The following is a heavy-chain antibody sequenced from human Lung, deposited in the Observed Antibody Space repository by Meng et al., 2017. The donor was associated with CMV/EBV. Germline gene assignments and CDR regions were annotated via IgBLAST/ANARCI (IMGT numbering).Heavy chain of an antibody. V-gene: IGHV4-34*01. Sequence: QVQLHQLRAGLSTPAETLSLTCAVYGGSFSGYYWSWIRQPPGKGLEWIGEINHSGSTNYNPSLKSRVTISVDTSKNQFSLKLSSVTAADTAVYYCARGFLSFVRVFDYWGQGTLVTVSS. CDR3: ARGFLSFVRVFDY. D-gene: IGHD2/OR15-2a*01. CDR1: GGSFSGYY. J-gene: IGHJ4*02. CDR2: INHSGST.